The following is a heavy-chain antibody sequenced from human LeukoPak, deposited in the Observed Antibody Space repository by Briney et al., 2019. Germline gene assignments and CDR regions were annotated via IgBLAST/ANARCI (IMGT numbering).Heavy chain of an antibody. CDR2: ISSSSSTI. CDR1: GFTFSSYS. Sequence: GGSLRLSCVASGFTFSSYSMNWVRQAPGKGLERVSYISSSSSTIYYADSVKGRFTISRDNAKNSLYLQMNSLRDEDTAVYYCARTGSLGYCSGGSCYPIVNFDYWGQGTLVTVSS. V-gene: IGHV3-48*02. J-gene: IGHJ4*02. CDR3: ARTGSLGYCSGGSCYPIVNFDY. D-gene: IGHD2-15*01.